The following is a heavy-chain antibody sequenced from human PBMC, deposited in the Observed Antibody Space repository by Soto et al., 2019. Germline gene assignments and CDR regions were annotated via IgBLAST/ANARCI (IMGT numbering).Heavy chain of an antibody. CDR3: AIGHSYGPFEH. J-gene: IGHJ4*01. V-gene: IGHV1-69*13. CDR1: EGTFSNYA. D-gene: IGHD5-18*01. Sequence: GASVKVSCKAPEGTFSNYAINWVRQAPGQGLEWMGGIIPLLYTPTYARKFEDKVTIIADESTSTAYMDLSSLRSDDTALSYCAIGHSYGPFEHWGHGXLVTVSS. CDR2: IIPLLYTP.